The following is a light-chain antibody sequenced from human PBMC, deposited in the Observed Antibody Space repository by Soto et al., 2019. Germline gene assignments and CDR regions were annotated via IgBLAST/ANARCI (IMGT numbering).Light chain of an antibody. V-gene: IGLV2-8*01. CDR2: GVN. J-gene: IGLJ1*01. Sequence: QSALTQPSSASASPGQSVTIPCTGTSSDVGGYNYVSWYQQHPGKAPQLVIYGVNKRASGVPDRFSGSKSGNTASLTVSGLQAEDEVDDYATTYACSNTLYDFGTGTKVPV. CDR3: TTYACSNTLYD. CDR1: SSDVGGYNY.